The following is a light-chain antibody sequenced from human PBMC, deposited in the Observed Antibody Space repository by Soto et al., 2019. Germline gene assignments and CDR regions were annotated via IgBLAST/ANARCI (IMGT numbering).Light chain of an antibody. CDR2: SNN. CDR1: TSNIGSNT. J-gene: IGLJ1*01. Sequence: QSVLTQPRSVSGSPGQSVTISCSGSTSNIGSNTVNWYQQLPGTAPRTLIYSNNQRPSGVPDRFSGSKSGTSGSLAISGLLSEDEADYYCAAWDDGLNGYVFVTGTKVTVL. CDR3: AAWDDGLNGYV. V-gene: IGLV1-44*01.